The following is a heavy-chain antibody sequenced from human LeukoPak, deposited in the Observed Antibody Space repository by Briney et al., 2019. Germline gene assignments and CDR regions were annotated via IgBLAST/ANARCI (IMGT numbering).Heavy chain of an antibody. V-gene: IGHV4-59*01. CDR3: ARDRRGSNYDILTGSYYYYYYMDV. J-gene: IGHJ6*03. D-gene: IGHD3-9*01. CDR1: GGSISSYY. CDR2: IYYSGST. Sequence: SGTLSLTCTVSGGSISSYYWGWIRQPPGKGLEWIGYIYYSGSTNYNPSLKSRVTISVDTSKNQFSLKLSSVTAADTAVYYCARDRRGSNYDILTGSYYYYYYMDVWGKGTTVTVSS.